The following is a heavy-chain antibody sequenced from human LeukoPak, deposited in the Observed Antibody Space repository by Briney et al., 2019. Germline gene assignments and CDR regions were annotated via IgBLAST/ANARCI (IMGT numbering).Heavy chain of an antibody. CDR3: ARHYPIALRGGGYYYAMDV. CDR1: GFTFSSYA. CDR2: ISYDGSNK. V-gene: IGHV3-30-3*01. J-gene: IGHJ6*02. D-gene: IGHD2-15*01. Sequence: GGSLRLSCAASGFTFSSYAMHWVRQAPGKGLEWVAVISYDGSNKYYADSVKGRFTISRDNSKNTLYLQMNSLRAEDTAVYYCARHYPIALRGGGYYYAMDVWGQGTTVTVSS.